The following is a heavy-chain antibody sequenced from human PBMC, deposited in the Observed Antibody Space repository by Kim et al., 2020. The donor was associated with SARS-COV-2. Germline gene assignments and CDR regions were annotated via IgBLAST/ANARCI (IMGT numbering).Heavy chain of an antibody. Sequence: SETLSLTCTVSGGSISSSSYYWGWIRQPPGKGLEWIGSIYYSGSTYYNPSLKSRVTISVDTSKNQFSLKLSSVTAADTAVYYCAITYSSSFNWFDPWGQGTLVTVSS. CDR1: GGSISSSSYY. V-gene: IGHV4-39*01. D-gene: IGHD6-6*01. CDR3: AITYSSSFNWFDP. CDR2: IYYSGST. J-gene: IGHJ5*02.